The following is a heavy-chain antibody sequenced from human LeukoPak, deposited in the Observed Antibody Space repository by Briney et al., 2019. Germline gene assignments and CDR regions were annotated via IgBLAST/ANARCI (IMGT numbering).Heavy chain of an antibody. CDR2: IYTSGST. V-gene: IGHV4-4*07. D-gene: IGHD2-15*01. Sequence: SETLSLTCTDSGGSISSYYWSWIRQPAGKGLEWIGRIYTSGSTNYNPSLKSRVTMSVDTSKNQFSLKLSSVTAADTAVYYCARVHGRVVAARGYYYYMDVWGKGTTVTVSS. CDR1: GGSISSYY. CDR3: ARVHGRVVAARGYYYYMDV. J-gene: IGHJ6*03.